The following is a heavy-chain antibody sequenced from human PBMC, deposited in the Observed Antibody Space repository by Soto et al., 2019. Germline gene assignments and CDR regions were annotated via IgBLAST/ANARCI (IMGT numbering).Heavy chain of an antibody. CDR1: GGTFSSYT. J-gene: IGHJ1*01. CDR3: ARSLAVAGTGYFQH. CDR2: IIPILGIA. D-gene: IGHD6-19*01. V-gene: IGHV1-69*02. Sequence: GASVKVSCKASGGTFSSYTISWVRQAPGQGLEWMGRIIPILGIANYAQKFQGRVTITADKSTSTAYMELSSLRSEDTAVYYCARSLAVAGTGYFQHWGQGTLVTVSS.